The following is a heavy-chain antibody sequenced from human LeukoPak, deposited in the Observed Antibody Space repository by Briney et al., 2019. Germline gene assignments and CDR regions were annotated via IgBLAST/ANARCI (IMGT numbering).Heavy chain of an antibody. D-gene: IGHD4-23*01. CDR1: GFTFSDYY. CDR3: AKDVDYGGNSVRRYFDY. J-gene: IGHJ4*02. V-gene: IGHV3-11*01. Sequence: GGSLRLSCAASGFTFSDYYMSWIRQAPGKGLEWVSYISSSGSTIYYADSVKGRFTISRDNSKNTLYLQMNSLRAEDTAVYYCAKDVDYGGNSVRRYFDYWGQGTLVTVSS. CDR2: ISSSGSTI.